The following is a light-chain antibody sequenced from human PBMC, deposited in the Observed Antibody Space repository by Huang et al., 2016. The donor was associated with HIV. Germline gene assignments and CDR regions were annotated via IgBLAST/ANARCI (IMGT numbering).Light chain of an antibody. CDR3: QQRYNWPLT. CDR2: DAS. CDR1: QSVRNY. Sequence: EIVLTPSPASLALSPGERATLSCRAIQSVRNYLAWYQQKPGQAPRLLIFDASNRATDIPARFSGSGSGTDFTLTISSLEPEDFAVYYCQQRYNWPLTFGGGTKVEIK. J-gene: IGKJ4*01. V-gene: IGKV3-11*01.